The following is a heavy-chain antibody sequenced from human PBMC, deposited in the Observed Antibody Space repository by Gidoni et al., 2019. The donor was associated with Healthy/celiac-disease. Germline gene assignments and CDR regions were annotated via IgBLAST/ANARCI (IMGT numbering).Heavy chain of an antibody. J-gene: IGHJ5*02. CDR1: GGTFSSYA. Sequence: QVQLVQSGAEVKKPGSSVKVSCKASGGTFSSYAISWVRQVPGQGLEWMGGIIPIFGIANYAQKFQGRVTITADKSTSTAYMELSSLRSEDTAVYYCARDGRTVAGTGWFDPWGQGTLVTVSS. CDR2: IIPIFGIA. V-gene: IGHV1-69*17. D-gene: IGHD6-19*01. CDR3: ARDGRTVAGTGWFDP.